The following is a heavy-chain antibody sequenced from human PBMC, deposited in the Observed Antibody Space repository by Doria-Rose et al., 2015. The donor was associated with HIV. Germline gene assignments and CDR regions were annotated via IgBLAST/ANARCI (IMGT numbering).Heavy chain of an antibody. CDR3: ARLRGDIVVVPAAHDAFDI. CDR1: GYSFTSYW. V-gene: IGHV5-51*01. Sequence: VQLVESGAEVKKPGESLKISCKGSGYSFTSYWIGWVRQMLGKGLEWMGIIYPGDSDTRYSPSFQGQVTISADKSISTAYLQWSSLKASDTAMYYCARLRGDIVVVPAAHDAFDIWGQGTMVAVPS. J-gene: IGHJ3*02. CDR2: IYPGDSDT. D-gene: IGHD2-2*01.